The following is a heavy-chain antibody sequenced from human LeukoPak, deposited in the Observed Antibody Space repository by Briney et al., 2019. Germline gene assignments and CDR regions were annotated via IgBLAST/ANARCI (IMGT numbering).Heavy chain of an antibody. V-gene: IGHV1-8*01. CDR2: MNPKNGNT. Sequence: SVTVSFKASGYTFTQKDINWVRQAPGQGLEWMGWMNPKNGNTGYAQKFQGRVTMTRDTSIDTAYMELNALTSDDTAAYYCGRGFYYYGLDVWGQGTTVIVS. CDR3: GRGFYYYGLDV. CDR1: GYTFTQKD. J-gene: IGHJ6*02.